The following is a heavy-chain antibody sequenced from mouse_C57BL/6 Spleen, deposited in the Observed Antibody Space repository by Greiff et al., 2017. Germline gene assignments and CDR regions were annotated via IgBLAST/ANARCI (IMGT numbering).Heavy chain of an antibody. Sequence: VQLQQPGAELVKPGASVKLSCKASGYTFTSYWMHWVKQRPGQGLEWIGMIHPNSGSTNYNEKFKGKATLTVDKSSSTAYVQLSSLTSEGSAVYYCARDYGSSFYAMDYWGQGTSVTVSS. CDR1: GYTFTSYW. CDR3: ARDYGSSFYAMDY. J-gene: IGHJ4*01. V-gene: IGHV1-64*01. D-gene: IGHD1-1*01. CDR2: IHPNSGST.